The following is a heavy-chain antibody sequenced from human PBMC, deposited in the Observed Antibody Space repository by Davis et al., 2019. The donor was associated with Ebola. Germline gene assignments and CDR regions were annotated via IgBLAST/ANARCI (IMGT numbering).Heavy chain of an antibody. CDR3: ASLRRTITGMDDGFDI. V-gene: IGHV5-51*01. Sequence: KVSCKGSGYSFPTYWIAWVRQMPGKGLEWMGIIYPGDSDTRYSPSFRGQVTISADKSSKTAFLQWSSLKASDTAMYYCASLRRTITGMDDGFDIWGQGTMVTVSS. J-gene: IGHJ3*02. D-gene: IGHD7-27*01. CDR2: IYPGDSDT. CDR1: GYSFPTYW.